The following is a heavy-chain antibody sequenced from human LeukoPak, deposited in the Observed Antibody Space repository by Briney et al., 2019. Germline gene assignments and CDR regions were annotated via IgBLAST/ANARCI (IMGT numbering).Heavy chain of an antibody. D-gene: IGHD3-10*01. Sequence: PSETLSLTCTVSGGSISSSSYYWGWIRQPPGKGLEWIGSIYYSGSTYYNPSLKSRVTISVDTSKNQFSLKLSSVTAADTAVYYCASRSWGPPAMVRGVNAFDIWGQGTMVTVSS. CDR1: GGSISSSSYY. J-gene: IGHJ3*02. CDR2: IYYSGST. V-gene: IGHV4-39*01. CDR3: ASRSWGPPAMVRGVNAFDI.